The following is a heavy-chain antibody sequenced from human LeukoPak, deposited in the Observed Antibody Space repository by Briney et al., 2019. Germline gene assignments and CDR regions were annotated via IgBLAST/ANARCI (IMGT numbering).Heavy chain of an antibody. D-gene: IGHD3-3*01. CDR2: ISSSSSYI. CDR1: GFTFSSYS. V-gene: IGHV3-21*01. CDR3: ASGFLEWLWAFDY. J-gene: IGHJ4*02. Sequence: GGSLRLSCAASGFTFSSYSMNWVRQAPGKGLEWVSSISSSSSYIYYADSVKGRFTISRDNAKNSLYLQMNSLRAEDTAVYYCASGFLEWLWAFDYWGQGTLVAVSS.